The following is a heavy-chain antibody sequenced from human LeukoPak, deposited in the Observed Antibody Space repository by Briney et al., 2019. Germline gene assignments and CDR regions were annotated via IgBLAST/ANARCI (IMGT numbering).Heavy chain of an antibody. CDR1: GFTLDDYT. CDR2: ISWEGGTT. V-gene: IGHV3-43*01. Sequence: QSGGSLRLSCAASGFTLDDYTMHWVRQAPGKGLAWVSLISWEGGTTYYADSVKGRFTISRDNSKNSLYLQMNSLRTDDTALYYCAKGAMGAAFDYWGQGTLVTVSS. CDR3: AKGAMGAAFDY. D-gene: IGHD1-26*01. J-gene: IGHJ4*02.